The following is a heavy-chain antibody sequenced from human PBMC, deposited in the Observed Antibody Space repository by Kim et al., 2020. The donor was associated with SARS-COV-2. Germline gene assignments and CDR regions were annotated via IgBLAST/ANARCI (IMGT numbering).Heavy chain of an antibody. J-gene: IGHJ3*02. CDR1: GFTFSSYA. Sequence: GGSLRLSCAASGFTFSSYAMSWVRQAPGKGLEWVSAISGSGGSTYYADSVKGRFTISRDNSKNTLYLQMNSLRAEDTAVYYCANSGGVVRGVPLDAFDIWGQGTMVTVSS. CDR2: ISGSGGST. V-gene: IGHV3-23*01. D-gene: IGHD3-10*01. CDR3: ANSGGVVRGVPLDAFDI.